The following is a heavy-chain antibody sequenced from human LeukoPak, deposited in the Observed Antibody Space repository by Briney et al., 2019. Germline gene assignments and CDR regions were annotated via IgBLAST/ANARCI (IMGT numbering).Heavy chain of an antibody. J-gene: IGHJ5*02. V-gene: IGHV4-34*01. CDR1: SGSFSGYY. CDR2: INHSGST. D-gene: IGHD3-10*01. CDR3: ARGGFYGSGSQKYNWFDP. Sequence: SETLSLTCAVYSGSFSGYYWNWIRQSPGKGLEWIGEINHSGSTNYNTSLKSRVTISVDTSKNQFSLKLSSVTAADTAVYYCARGGFYGSGSQKYNWFDPWGQGTLVTVSS.